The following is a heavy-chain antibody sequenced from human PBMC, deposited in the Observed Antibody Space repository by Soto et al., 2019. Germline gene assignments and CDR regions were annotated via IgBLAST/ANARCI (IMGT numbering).Heavy chain of an antibody. CDR2: IYYSGST. J-gene: IGHJ5*02. V-gene: IGHV4-31*03. CDR3: ARVATYYYDSSGYYLRWFDP. Sequence: QVQLQESGPGLVKPSQTLSLTCTVSGGSISSGGYYWSWIRQHPGKGLEWIGYIYYSGSTYYNPSLKSRVTLSVAASKNQFSLKLSSVTAADTAVYYCARVATYYYDSSGYYLRWFDPWGQGTLVTVSS. D-gene: IGHD3-22*01. CDR1: GGSISSGGYY.